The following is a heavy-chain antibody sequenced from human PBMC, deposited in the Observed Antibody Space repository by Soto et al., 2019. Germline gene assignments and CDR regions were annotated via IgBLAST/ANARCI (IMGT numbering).Heavy chain of an antibody. CDR3: ASKFGELLADAFDI. CDR1: GGSISSSSYY. CDR2: IYYSGST. V-gene: IGHV4-39*07. Sequence: PSETLSLTCTVSGGSISSSSYYWGWIRQPPGKGLEWIGYIYYSGSTYYNPSLKSRVTISLDTSKNQFSLKLSSVTAADTAVYYCASKFGELLADAFDIWGQGTMVTVSS. J-gene: IGHJ3*02. D-gene: IGHD3-10*01.